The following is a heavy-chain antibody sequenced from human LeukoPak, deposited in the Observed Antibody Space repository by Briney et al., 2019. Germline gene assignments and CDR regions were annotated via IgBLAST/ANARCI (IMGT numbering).Heavy chain of an antibody. CDR2: IRSKTDGGTT. CDR1: GFTFSNAW. Sequence: PGGSLRLSCEASGFTFSNAWMTWVRQAPVKGLEWVGRIRSKTDGGTTDYASPVKDRFIISRDDSKNTLYLQMNSLKTEDTAVYYCTTVIAYDSSGQGGQGTLVTVSS. CDR3: TTVIAYDSSGQ. J-gene: IGHJ4*02. D-gene: IGHD3-22*01. V-gene: IGHV3-15*01.